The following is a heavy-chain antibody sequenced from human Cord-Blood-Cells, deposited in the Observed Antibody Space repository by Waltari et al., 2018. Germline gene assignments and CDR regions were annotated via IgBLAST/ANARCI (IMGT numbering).Heavy chain of an antibody. V-gene: IGHV2-5*01. D-gene: IGHD1-7*01. J-gene: IGHJ3*02. CDR1: GFSLSTSGVG. CDR3: AHSKRNWNYVGAFDI. CDR2: IYWNDDK. Sequence: QITLKESGPTLVKPTQTLTLTCTFSGFSLSTSGVGVGSIRQPPGKALEWPALIYWNDDKRYSPSLKGRRTIPKDTSKNQVVLTMTNMDPVDTATYYCAHSKRNWNYVGAFDIWGQGTMVTVSS.